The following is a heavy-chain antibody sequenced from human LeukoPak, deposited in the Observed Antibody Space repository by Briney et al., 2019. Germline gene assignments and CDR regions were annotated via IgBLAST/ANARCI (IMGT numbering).Heavy chain of an antibody. J-gene: IGHJ6*03. CDR1: GGSISSYY. CDR3: ARDTVAGSHYYYMDV. CDR2: IYYSGST. D-gene: IGHD6-19*01. Sequence: PSETLSLTCTVSGGSISSYYWSWIRQPPGKGLEWIGYIYYSGSTNYNPSLKSRVTISVDTSKNQFSLKLSSVTAADTAVYYCARDTVAGSHYYYMDVWGKGTTVTISS. V-gene: IGHV4-59*01.